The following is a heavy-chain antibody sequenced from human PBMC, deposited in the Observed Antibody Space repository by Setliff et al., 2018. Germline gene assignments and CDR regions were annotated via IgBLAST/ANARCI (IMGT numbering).Heavy chain of an antibody. V-gene: IGHV4-61*09. CDR1: GCSISSGSNY. CDR2: IDPSGNT. J-gene: IGHJ4*02. CDR3: ARAPGRRSGYDPYYFDY. Sequence: SETLSLTCTVSGCSISSGSNYWSWIRQPAGKGLEWIGHIDPSGNTNYSPSLKSRVTISGETSKNQSSLKVNSVTAADPAVYYCARAPGRRSGYDPYYFDYWGQGTLVTVSS. D-gene: IGHD5-12*01.